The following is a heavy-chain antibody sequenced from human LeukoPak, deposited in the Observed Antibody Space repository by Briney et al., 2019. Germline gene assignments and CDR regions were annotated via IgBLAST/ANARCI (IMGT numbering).Heavy chain of an antibody. CDR2: IKSKTDGGTT. D-gene: IGHD4-17*01. Sequence: GGSLRLSCAASGFTFSSYAMSWVRQAPGKGLEWVGRIKSKTDGGTTDYAAPVKGRFTISRDDSKNTMYLQMNSLKTEDTAVYYCTTPDGDYLYYWGQGILVIVSS. CDR1: GFTFSSYA. J-gene: IGHJ4*02. CDR3: TTPDGDYLYY. V-gene: IGHV3-15*01.